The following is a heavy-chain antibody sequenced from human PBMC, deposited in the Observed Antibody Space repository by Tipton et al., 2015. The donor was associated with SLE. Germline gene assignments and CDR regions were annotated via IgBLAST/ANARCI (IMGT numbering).Heavy chain of an antibody. Sequence: PRLSCAASGFTFSNYVTHWVRQAPGKGLEWVAVIWFDGGIKYYADSVKGRFTISRDNSKNRLYLQMNSLRVEDTAMYYCARDFHGNSGFWGALDYWGQGTPVTVSS. D-gene: IGHD3-16*01. V-gene: IGHV3-33*01. CDR1: GFTFSNYV. CDR2: IWFDGGIK. CDR3: ARDFHGNSGFWGALDY. J-gene: IGHJ4*02.